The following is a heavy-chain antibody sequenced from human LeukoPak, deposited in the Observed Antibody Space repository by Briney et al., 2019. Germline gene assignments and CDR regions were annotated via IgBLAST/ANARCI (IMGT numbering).Heavy chain of an antibody. CDR3: ARLSSWSDCGGDCYSDY. Sequence: PSETLSLTCTVSGGSISSYYWSWIRQPPGKGLEWIGYIYYSGSTNYNPSLKSRVTISVDTSKNQFSLKLSSVTAADTAVYYCARLSSWSDCGGDCYSDYWGQGTLVTVSS. CDR2: IYYSGST. D-gene: IGHD2-21*02. J-gene: IGHJ4*02. V-gene: IGHV4-59*01. CDR1: GGSISSYY.